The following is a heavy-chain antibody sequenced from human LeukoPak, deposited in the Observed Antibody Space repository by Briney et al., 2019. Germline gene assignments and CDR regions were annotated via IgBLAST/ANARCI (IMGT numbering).Heavy chain of an antibody. CDR2: IYSAGST. CDR3: ARGGSTFSFDY. Sequence: PGGSLRLSCAASGFTVSSNYMSWVRQAPGKGLEWVSVIYSAGSTYYADSVKGRFTISRDNSKNTLYLQMNSVRVEDTAVYSCARGGSTFSFDYWGQGTLVTVSS. J-gene: IGHJ4*02. CDR1: GFTVSSNY. V-gene: IGHV3-53*01. D-gene: IGHD2/OR15-2a*01.